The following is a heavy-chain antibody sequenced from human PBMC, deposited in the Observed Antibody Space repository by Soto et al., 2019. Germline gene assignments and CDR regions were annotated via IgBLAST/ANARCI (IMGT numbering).Heavy chain of an antibody. CDR3: ARGNLFSGSYFDY. CDR1: GFTFSDYY. D-gene: IGHD1-26*01. J-gene: IGHJ4*02. V-gene: IGHV3-11*06. Sequence: GGSLRLSCAASGFTFSDYYMSWIRQAPGKGLEWVSYISSSSSYTNYADSVKGRFTISRDNAKNSLYLQMNSLRAEDTAVYYCARGNLFSGSYFDYWGQGTLVTVSS. CDR2: ISSSSSYT.